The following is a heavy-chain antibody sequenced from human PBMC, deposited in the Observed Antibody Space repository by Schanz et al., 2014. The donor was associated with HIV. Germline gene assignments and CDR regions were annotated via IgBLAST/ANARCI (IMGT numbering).Heavy chain of an antibody. D-gene: IGHD3-10*01. V-gene: IGHV1-18*01. Sequence: QVQLVQSGAEVKKPGSSVKVSCKASGGTFSSSAISWVRQAPGQGLEWMAWVSAYNGNIKYAQKIQDRVSMTTDTSTSTAYMELRSLRSDDTAVYYCARGTYYGSGSYTLDYWGQGTLVTVSS. J-gene: IGHJ4*02. CDR3: ARGTYYGSGSYTLDY. CDR1: GGTFSSSA. CDR2: VSAYNGNI.